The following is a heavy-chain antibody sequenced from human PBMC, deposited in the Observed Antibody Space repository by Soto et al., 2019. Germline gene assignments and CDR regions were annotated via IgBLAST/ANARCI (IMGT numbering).Heavy chain of an antibody. CDR1: GFTFSDYY. V-gene: IGHV3-11*01. D-gene: IGHD3-3*01. Sequence: GGSLRLSCAVSGFTFSDYYMSWVRQAPGKGLEWVSYISSRGSSIYYADSVKGRFTISRDNAKNSLYLQMNGLRAEDTAVYYCARGYYDFWSGYYISPYGMDVWGQGTTVTVSS. J-gene: IGHJ6*02. CDR2: ISSRGSSI. CDR3: ARGYYDFWSGYYISPYGMDV.